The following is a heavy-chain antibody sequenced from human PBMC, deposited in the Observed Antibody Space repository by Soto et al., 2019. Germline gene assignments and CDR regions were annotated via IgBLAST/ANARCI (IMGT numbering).Heavy chain of an antibody. V-gene: IGHV6-1*01. CDR3: ARGGSRAARNWFDP. CDR1: GDSVSSNSAA. Sequence: PSQTLSLTCVISGDSVSSNSAAWNWIRQSPSRGLEWLGRAYYRSQWYYDSAVSVRSRITVIPDTSKNQFSLQLSSVTPEDTAVYYCARGGSRAARNWFDPWGQGTLVTVSS. D-gene: IGHD6-6*01. CDR2: AYYRSQWYY. J-gene: IGHJ5*02.